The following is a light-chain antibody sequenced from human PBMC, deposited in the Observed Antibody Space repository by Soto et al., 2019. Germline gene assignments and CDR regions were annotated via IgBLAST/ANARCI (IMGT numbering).Light chain of an antibody. CDR1: QSVSSN. CDR2: GAS. Sequence: EIVMTQSPATLSVSPGERATLSCRASQSVSSNLAWYQQKPGQAPRLLIYGASTRATGIPARFSGSGSGTEFTLTISSLQSEDFATYYCQQYGSSRKTFGQGTKVDIK. V-gene: IGKV3-15*01. J-gene: IGKJ1*01. CDR3: QQYGSSRKT.